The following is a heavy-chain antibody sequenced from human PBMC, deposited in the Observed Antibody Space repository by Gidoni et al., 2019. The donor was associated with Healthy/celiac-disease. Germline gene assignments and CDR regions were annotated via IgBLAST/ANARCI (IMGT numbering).Heavy chain of an antibody. J-gene: IGHJ6*02. V-gene: IGHV3-7*01. Sequence: VQLVESGGGLVQPGGSLRLSCSASGFTFRSYWMSWVRQAPGKGLEWVANIKQDGSEKYYVDSVKGRFTISRDNAKNSLYLQRNSLRAEDTAVDYCARAEGTTVVTPAGMDVWGQGTTVTVSS. CDR2: IKQDGSEK. CDR1: GFTFRSYW. D-gene: IGHD4-17*01. CDR3: ARAEGTTVVTPAGMDV.